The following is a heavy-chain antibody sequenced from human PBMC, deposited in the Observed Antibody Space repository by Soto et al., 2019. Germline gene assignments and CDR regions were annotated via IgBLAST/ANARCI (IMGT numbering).Heavy chain of an antibody. J-gene: IGHJ6*03. V-gene: IGHV3-15*07. CDR3: TTVGSFGPYYDYYYYYMDV. CDR1: GFTFSNAW. CDR2: IKSKTDGGTT. Sequence: GGSLRLSCAASGFTFSNAWMNWVRQAPGKGLEWVGRIKSKTDGGTTDYAAPVKGRFTISRDDSKNTLYLQMNSLKTEDTAVYYCTTVGSFGPYYDYYYYYMDVWGKGTTVTVSS. D-gene: IGHD3-10*01.